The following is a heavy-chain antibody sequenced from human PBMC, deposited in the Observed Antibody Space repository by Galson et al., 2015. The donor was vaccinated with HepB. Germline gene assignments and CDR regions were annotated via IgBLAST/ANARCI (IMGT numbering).Heavy chain of an antibody. Sequence: SLRLSCAASGFTFSSYGMHWVRQAQGKGLEWVAVIWYDGSNKYYADSVKGRFTISRDNSKNTLYLQMNSLRAEDTAVYYCARSPYQYYYDSSGKTGGVDYWGQGTLVTVSA. V-gene: IGHV3-33*08. J-gene: IGHJ4*02. D-gene: IGHD3-22*01. CDR2: IWYDGSNK. CDR1: GFTFSSYG. CDR3: ARSPYQYYYDSSGKTGGVDY.